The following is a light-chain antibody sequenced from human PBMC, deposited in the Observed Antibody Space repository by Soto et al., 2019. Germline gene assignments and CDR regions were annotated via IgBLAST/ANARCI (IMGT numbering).Light chain of an antibody. CDR1: SSNIGTNT. V-gene: IGLV1-44*01. CDR3: AAWDVSLVV. J-gene: IGLJ2*01. CDR2: SDN. Sequence: QSVLTQPPSASGTPGQRVTISCSGSSSNIGTNTVIWYQQLPGAAPKLLIYSDNQQPSGVPDRFAGSKSDTSASIAISGLEYEDEADYYCAAWDVSLVVFGGGTKLTVL.